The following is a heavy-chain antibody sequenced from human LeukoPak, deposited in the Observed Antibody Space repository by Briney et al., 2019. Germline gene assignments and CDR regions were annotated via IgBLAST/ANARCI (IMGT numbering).Heavy chain of an antibody. CDR1: GYTFTSYA. J-gene: IGHJ6*03. CDR3: ARAEYYDFWSGRPYYYYYMDV. Sequence: ASVKVSCKASGYTFTSYAINWVRQAPGQGLEWMGWINTNTGNPTYAQGFTGRFVFSLDTSVSTAYLQISSLKAEDTAVYYCARAEYYDFWSGRPYYYYYMDVWGKGTTVTVSS. D-gene: IGHD3-3*01. V-gene: IGHV7-4-1*02. CDR2: INTNTGNP.